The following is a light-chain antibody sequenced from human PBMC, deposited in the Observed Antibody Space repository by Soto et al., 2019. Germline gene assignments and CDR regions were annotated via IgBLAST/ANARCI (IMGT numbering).Light chain of an antibody. CDR1: QSISSY. Sequence: DSQMTQSPSSLSASVGDRVTITCRASQSISSYLNWYQQKPGKAPKLLIYAASSLQSGVPSRFSGSGPGTDFTLTISSLQPEDFATYYCQQSYSTPPTYTFGQGTKVDIK. CDR2: AAS. J-gene: IGKJ2*01. V-gene: IGKV1-39*01. CDR3: QQSYSTPPTYT.